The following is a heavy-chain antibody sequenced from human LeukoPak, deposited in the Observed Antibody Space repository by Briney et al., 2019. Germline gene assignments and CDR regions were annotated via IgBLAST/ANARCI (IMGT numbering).Heavy chain of an antibody. J-gene: IGHJ4*02. V-gene: IGHV4-59*01. CDR2: IYYSGST. D-gene: IGHD3-16*01. CDR3: ARWARGTSDY. CDR1: GGSISSYY. Sequence: SETLSLTCTVSGGSISSYYWSWIRQPPGKGLEWIGYIYYSGSTNYNPSLKSRVTISVDTSKNQFSLKLSSVTAADTAVYYCARWARGTSDYWGQGTLVTVSS.